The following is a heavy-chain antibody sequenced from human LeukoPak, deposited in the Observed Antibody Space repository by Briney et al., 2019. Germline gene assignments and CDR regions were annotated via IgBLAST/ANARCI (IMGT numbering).Heavy chain of an antibody. CDR3: ARETPRPIVVVPAAMNWFDP. V-gene: IGHV1-2*02. CDR2: INPNSGGT. D-gene: IGHD2-2*01. J-gene: IGHJ5*02. Sequence: GASVKVSCKASGYTFTGYYMHWVRQAPGQGLEWMGWINPNSGGTNYAQKFQGRVTMTRDTSISTAYMELSRPRSDDTAVYYCARETPRPIVVVPAAMNWFDPWGQGTLVTVSS. CDR1: GYTFTGYY.